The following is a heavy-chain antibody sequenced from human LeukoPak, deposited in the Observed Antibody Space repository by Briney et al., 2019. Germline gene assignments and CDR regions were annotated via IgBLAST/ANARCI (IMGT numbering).Heavy chain of an antibody. J-gene: IGHJ5*02. D-gene: IGHD4-11*01. Sequence: GGSLRLSCAVSGFTFSSYWMSWVRQAPGKGLEWVANIKQDGGEKHYVDSVKGRFTISRDNAKNSLYLQMNSLGAEDTAVYYCARTGPVMTTVTTGWFDPWGQGTLVAVSS. CDR3: ARTGPVMTTVTTGWFDP. CDR2: IKQDGGEK. V-gene: IGHV3-7*01. CDR1: GFTFSSYW.